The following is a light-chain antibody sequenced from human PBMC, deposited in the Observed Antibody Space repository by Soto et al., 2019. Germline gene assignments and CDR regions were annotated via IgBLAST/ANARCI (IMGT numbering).Light chain of an antibody. V-gene: IGKV1-39*01. CDR2: DAS. CDR1: QTIGTY. CDR3: QQSYNTPPT. J-gene: IGKJ1*01. Sequence: IEVTQSPSSLAASLGDRVTITCRASQTIGTYVNWYRQKSGAAPELLIYDASTLQSGVPSRFRGRASGTDFPLTISSLQLDDFATYHCQQSYNTPPTFGQGTKVEIK.